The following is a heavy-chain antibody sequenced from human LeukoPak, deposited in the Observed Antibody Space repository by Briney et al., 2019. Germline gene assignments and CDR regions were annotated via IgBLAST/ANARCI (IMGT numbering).Heavy chain of an antibody. V-gene: IGHV4-39*07. D-gene: IGHD3-3*01. CDR3: ASRAFWSGYYTFDY. Sequence: SETLSLTCTVSGGSISSSSYYWGWIRQPPGKGLEWIGSIYYSGSTYYNPSLKSRVTISVDTSKNQFSLKLSSVTAADTAVYYCASRAFWSGYYTFDYWGQGTLVTVSS. CDR1: GGSISSSSYY. CDR2: IYYSGST. J-gene: IGHJ4*02.